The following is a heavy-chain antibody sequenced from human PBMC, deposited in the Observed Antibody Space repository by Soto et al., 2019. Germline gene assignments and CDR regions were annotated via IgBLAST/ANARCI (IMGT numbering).Heavy chain of an antibody. CDR2: IFTRDSET. CDR1: GHLFNNHW. CDR3: ARGYFDSGHGYDL. V-gene: IGHV5-51*01. J-gene: IGHJ5*02. Sequence: SGESLKISCKGPGHLFNNHWIGWARQTPGKGLEWMGLIFTRDSETKTSPSFQGHVSFSVDNSINTVYLQWTSLKTTDTGIYFCARGYFDSGHGYDLWGQGTLVTVSS. D-gene: IGHD3-10*01.